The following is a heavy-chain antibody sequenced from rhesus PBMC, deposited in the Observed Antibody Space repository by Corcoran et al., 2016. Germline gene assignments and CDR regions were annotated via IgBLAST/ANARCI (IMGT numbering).Heavy chain of an antibody. CDR2: IYGGRGST. CDR1: GGSISGDYD. Sequence: QVQLQESGPGLVKPSETLSLTCAVSGGSISGDYDWTWIRQPPGKGLEWIGYIYGGRGSTNSHPSPKNRVTCSKDPSKNQFSLKLSSVTAADTAVYFCARNTPGIQRKHYSFDYWGQGVLVTVSS. CDR3: ARNTPGIQRKHYSFDY. V-gene: IGHV4-76*01. J-gene: IGHJ4*01. D-gene: IGHD5-42*01.